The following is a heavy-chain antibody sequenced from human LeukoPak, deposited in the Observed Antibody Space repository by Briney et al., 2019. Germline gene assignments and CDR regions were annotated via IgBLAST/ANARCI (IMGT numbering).Heavy chain of an antibody. V-gene: IGHV4-30-4*01. CDR1: GGSISSGDYY. J-gene: IGHJ5*02. D-gene: IGHD3-22*01. CDR2: IYYSGST. CDR3: ARGFGEYYYDSSGYYYDWFDP. Sequence: PSQTLSLTCTVSGGSISSGDYYWSWIRQPPGKGLEWIGYIYYSGSTYYNPSLKSRVTISVDTSKNQFSLKLCSVTAADTAVYYCARGFGEYYYDSSGYYYDWFDPWGQGTLVTVSS.